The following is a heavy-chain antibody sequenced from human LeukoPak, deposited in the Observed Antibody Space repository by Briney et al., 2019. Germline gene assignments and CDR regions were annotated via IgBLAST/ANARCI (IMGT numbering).Heavy chain of an antibody. CDR1: GYTFTSYD. CDR3: ARVGPYGGNSAPYAFDI. Sequence: ASVKVSCKASGYTFTSYDINWVRQATGQGLEWMGWMNPNSGNTGYAQKFQGRVTMTRNTSISTAYMELSSLRSEDTAVYYCARVGPYGGNSAPYAFDIWGQGTMVTVSS. J-gene: IGHJ3*02. V-gene: IGHV1-8*01. CDR2: MNPNSGNT. D-gene: IGHD4-23*01.